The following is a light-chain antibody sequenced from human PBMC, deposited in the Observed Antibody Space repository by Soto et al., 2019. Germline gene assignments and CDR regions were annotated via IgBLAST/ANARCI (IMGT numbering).Light chain of an antibody. CDR2: DAS. V-gene: IGKV3-11*01. CDR3: LQRRNSWT. CDR1: QSVNTY. Sequence: EIVLTQSPATLSLSPVERSTLSFRASQSVNTYLAWYQQKPGQAPRLLIYDASNRATGIPARFSGSGSGTDFTLTISSLEPEDFAVYYCLQRRNSWTFGQGTKVDIK. J-gene: IGKJ1*01.